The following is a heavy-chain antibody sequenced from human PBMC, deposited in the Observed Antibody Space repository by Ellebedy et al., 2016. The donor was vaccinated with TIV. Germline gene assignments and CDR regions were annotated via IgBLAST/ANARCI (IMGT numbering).Heavy chain of an antibody. CDR2: ISGNGGST. Sequence: GGSLRLSCSASGFTSSSYPMHWVRQAPGKGLEYVSGISGNGGSTYYADAVKGRSTISRDDSKNTLNLQMISLRAEDTAVYYCAKVHDPYYYDSSGHDYYFDYWGQGTLVTASS. CDR1: GFTSSSYP. V-gene: IGHV3-64D*06. D-gene: IGHD3-22*01. J-gene: IGHJ4*02. CDR3: AKVHDPYYYDSSGHDYYFDY.